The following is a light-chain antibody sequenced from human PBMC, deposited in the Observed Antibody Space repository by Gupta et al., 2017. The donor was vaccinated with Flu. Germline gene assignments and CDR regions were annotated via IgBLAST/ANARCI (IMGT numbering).Light chain of an antibody. CDR2: GGS. Sequence: VTTGSPASMYSRTSRGRANRDQSNWLNWFQQRPGQAPKRLIYGGSNGETGVPARFSGSGSGTDFTLKISSVEAEDVGTYYCRQGRHCPWTFGQGTKVEIK. CDR3: RQGRHCPWT. J-gene: IGKJ1*01. CDR1: RGRANRDQSNW. V-gene: IGKV2-30*01.